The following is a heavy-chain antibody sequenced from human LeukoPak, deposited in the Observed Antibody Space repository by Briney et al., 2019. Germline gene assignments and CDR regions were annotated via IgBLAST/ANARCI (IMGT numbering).Heavy chain of an antibody. CDR2: ISYSGST. V-gene: IGHV4-59*01. CDR3: SREGPGSFSDAFGI. D-gene: IGHD3-10*01. Sequence: PSETLSLTCTVSGGAISPYYWSWIRQPPGKGLEWSGYISYSGSTKNNPSLKSRVTISVGTSKSQFSLKLTSVTAADAAFYYGSREGPGSFSDAFGIWGQGTMVTVSS. J-gene: IGHJ3*02. CDR1: GGAISPYY.